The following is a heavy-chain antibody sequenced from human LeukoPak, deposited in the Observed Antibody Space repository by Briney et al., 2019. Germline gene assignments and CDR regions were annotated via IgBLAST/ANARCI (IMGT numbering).Heavy chain of an antibody. J-gene: IGHJ4*02. CDR3: ASLSGYYHYGSGSVDY. V-gene: IGHV3-48*03. CDR1: GFTFSSYE. Sequence: QSGGSLRLSCAASGFTFSSYEMNWVRQAPGKGLEWVSYISSSGSTIYYADSVKGRFTISRDNAKNSLYLQMNSLRAEDTAVYYCASLSGYYHYGSGSVDYWGQGTLVTVSS. CDR2: ISSSGSTI. D-gene: IGHD3-10*01.